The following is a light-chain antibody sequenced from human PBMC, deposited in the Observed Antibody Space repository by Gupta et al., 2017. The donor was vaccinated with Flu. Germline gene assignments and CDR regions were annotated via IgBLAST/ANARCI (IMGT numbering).Light chain of an antibody. Sequence: QSVLTQPPSVSAAPGQQVTISCSGSNSNIWPNYVSWYQQIPGTAPSLLIFEYNKRPSGIPDRFSGSKSGTSATLGIAGLQSGEEADYYCATWDTSRSDVVFGGGTKLTVL. CDR3: ATWDTSRSDVV. V-gene: IGLV1-51*02. CDR1: NSNIWPNY. CDR2: EYN. J-gene: IGLJ3*02.